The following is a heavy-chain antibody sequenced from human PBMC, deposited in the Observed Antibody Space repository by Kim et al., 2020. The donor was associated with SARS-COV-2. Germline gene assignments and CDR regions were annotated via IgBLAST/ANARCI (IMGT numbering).Heavy chain of an antibody. CDR3: ATAPAEVIGNWFDP. CDR1: GYTLTELS. Sequence: ASVKVSCKVSGYTLTELSMDWVRQAPGKGLEWMGGFDPEDGETIYAQKFQGRVTMTEDTSTDTAYMELSSLRSEDTAVYYCATAPAEVIGNWFDPWGQGTLVTVSS. J-gene: IGHJ5*02. D-gene: IGHD3-16*02. CDR2: FDPEDGET. V-gene: IGHV1-24*01.